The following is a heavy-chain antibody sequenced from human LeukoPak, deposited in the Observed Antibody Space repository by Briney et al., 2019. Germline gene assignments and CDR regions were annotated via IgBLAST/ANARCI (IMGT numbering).Heavy chain of an antibody. CDR2: ISGTGGRT. CDR1: GFAFSSYA. CDR3: ARDGYSNYWYLNL. V-gene: IGHV3-23*01. Sequence: PEGSLRLSCAASGFAFSSYAMSWVRQAPGKGLEWVSSISGTGGRTYYADSVKGRFTISRDNSKNTLDLQMNSLRADDTAVYYCARDGYSNYWYLNLWGQGTLVTVSS. J-gene: IGHJ4*02. D-gene: IGHD6-13*01.